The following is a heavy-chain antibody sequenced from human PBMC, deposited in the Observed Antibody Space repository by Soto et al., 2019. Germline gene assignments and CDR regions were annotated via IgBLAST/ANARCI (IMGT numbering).Heavy chain of an antibody. Sequence: QVHLQESGPGLVKPSQHLSLTCTVSGGSISSGDYKWSWIRQPPGKGLEWIGYIYYSGYNYNNPSLKSRVTMSVDTSQNLCSLKLSSVTAADTDVFYCARSDNYVPFEYWGQGTLVTVSS. D-gene: IGHD4-4*01. V-gene: IGHV4-30-4*01. CDR1: GGSISSGDYK. CDR3: ARSDNYVPFEY. J-gene: IGHJ4*02. CDR2: IYYSGYN.